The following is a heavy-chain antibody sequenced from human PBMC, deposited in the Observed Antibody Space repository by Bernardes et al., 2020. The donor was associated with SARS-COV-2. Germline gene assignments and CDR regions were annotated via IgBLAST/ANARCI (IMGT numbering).Heavy chain of an antibody. Sequence: LRLSCVASGFTFSSYGMHWVRQAPGKGLEWVAVTTYDGKSKNYADSVKGRFTISRDNSKDTLYLQMDSLRVEDTAIYYCARDSRRGDYWGQGTPVTVSS. CDR2: TTYDGKSK. V-gene: IGHV3-33*05. CDR3: ARDSRRGDY. J-gene: IGHJ4*02. CDR1: GFTFSSYG.